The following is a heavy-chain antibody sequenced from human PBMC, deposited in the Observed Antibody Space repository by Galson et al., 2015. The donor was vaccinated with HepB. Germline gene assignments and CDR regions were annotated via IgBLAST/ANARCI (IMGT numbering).Heavy chain of an antibody. CDR3: AGTSDSSGFSDY. D-gene: IGHD3-22*01. Sequence: TLSLTCTVSGGSISSSSYYWGWIRQPPGKGLEWIGSIYYSGSTYYNPSLKSRVTISVDTSKNQFSLKLSSVTAADTAVYYCAGTSDSSGFSDYWGQGTLVTVSS. J-gene: IGHJ4*02. CDR2: IYYSGST. V-gene: IGHV4-39*01. CDR1: GGSISSSSYY.